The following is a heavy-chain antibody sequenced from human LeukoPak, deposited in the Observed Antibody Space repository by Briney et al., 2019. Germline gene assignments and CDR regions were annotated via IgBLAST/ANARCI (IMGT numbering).Heavy chain of an antibody. Sequence: GGSLRLSCAASGFTVSSNYISWVRRAPGKGLEWVSVTYSGGSTYYSDSVKGRFTISRDNSKNTLYLQMNSLRAEDTAVYYCAIYYSRSGSKWGQGTLVTVSS. V-gene: IGHV3-66*01. J-gene: IGHJ4*02. CDR3: AIYYSRSGSK. CDR1: GFTVSSNY. CDR2: TYSGGST. D-gene: IGHD3-10*01.